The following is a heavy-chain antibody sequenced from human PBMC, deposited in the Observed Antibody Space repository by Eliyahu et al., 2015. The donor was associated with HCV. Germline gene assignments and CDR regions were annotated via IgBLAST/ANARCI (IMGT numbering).Heavy chain of an antibody. CDR2: IYWDNDK. J-gene: IGHJ6*02. Sequence: QITLKESGPTLVKPTQTLTLTCTFSGFSLSTSGVGVGWIRQPPGKALEWLALIYWDNDKRYSPSLKTRLTITKDTSKNQVVLTMTNMDPVDTATYYCARDFWSGNYYYYGMDVWGQGTTVTVSS. CDR3: ARDFWSGNYYYYGMDV. CDR1: GFSLSTSGVG. D-gene: IGHD3-3*01. V-gene: IGHV2-5*02.